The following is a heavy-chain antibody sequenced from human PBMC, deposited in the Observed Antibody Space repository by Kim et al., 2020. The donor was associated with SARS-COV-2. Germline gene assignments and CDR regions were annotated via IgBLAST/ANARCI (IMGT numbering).Heavy chain of an antibody. CDR2: IYYSGST. J-gene: IGHJ6*01. V-gene: IGHV4-59*01. CDR3: AGIAAAGKPDYYYGMDV. Sequence: SETLSLTCTVSGGSISSYYWSWIRQPPGKGLEWIGYIYYSGSTNYNPSLKSRVTISVDTSKNQFSLKLSSVTAADTAVYYCAGIAAAGKPDYYYGMDVWG. D-gene: IGHD6-13*01. CDR1: GGSISSYY.